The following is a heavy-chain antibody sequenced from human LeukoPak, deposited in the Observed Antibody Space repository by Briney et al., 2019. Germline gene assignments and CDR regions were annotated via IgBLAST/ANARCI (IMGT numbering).Heavy chain of an antibody. D-gene: IGHD5-18*01. J-gene: IGHJ4*02. CDR2: IYPGDSDT. CDR3: ARAATWIQLWDY. Sequence: GESLRISCEGSGYNFSGYWIGWVRQMPGKGLEWMGIIYPGDSDTRYSPSFQGQVTISADKSISTAYLQWSSLKASDTAMYYCARAATWIQLWDYWGQGTLVTVSS. V-gene: IGHV5-51*01. CDR1: GYNFSGYW.